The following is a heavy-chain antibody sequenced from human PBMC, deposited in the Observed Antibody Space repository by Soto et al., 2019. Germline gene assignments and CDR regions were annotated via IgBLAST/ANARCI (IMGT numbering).Heavy chain of an antibody. CDR2: ISSSSSYI. Sequence: EVQLVESWGGLVKPGGSLRLSCAASGFTFSSYSMNWVRQAPGKGLEWVSSISSSSSYIYYADSVKGRFTISRDNAKNSLYLQMNSLRAEDTAVYYCAREYQQQLVSYYYGMDVWGQGTTVTVSS. J-gene: IGHJ6*02. CDR1: GFTFSSYS. D-gene: IGHD6-13*01. CDR3: AREYQQQLVSYYYGMDV. V-gene: IGHV3-21*01.